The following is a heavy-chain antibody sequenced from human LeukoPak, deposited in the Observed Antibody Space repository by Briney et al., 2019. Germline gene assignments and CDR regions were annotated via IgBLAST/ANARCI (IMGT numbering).Heavy chain of an antibody. CDR1: GGSISSSSYY. D-gene: IGHD5-12*01. Sequence: SETLSLTCTVSGGSISSSSYYWGWIRQPPGKGLERIGSIYYSGSTYYNPSLKSRVTISVDTSKNQFSLKLSSVTAADTAVYYCARSLRWFDPWGQGTLVTVSS. J-gene: IGHJ5*02. CDR2: IYYSGST. V-gene: IGHV4-39*07. CDR3: ARSLRWFDP.